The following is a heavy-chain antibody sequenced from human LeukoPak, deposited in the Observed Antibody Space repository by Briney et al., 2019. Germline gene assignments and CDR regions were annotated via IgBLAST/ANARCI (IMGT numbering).Heavy chain of an antibody. Sequence: SETLSLTCAVYGGSFSGCYWSWIRLPPGKGLEWIGEINHSGSTNYNPSLNSRVTISVDTSKNQFPLKLSSVTAADTAVYYCARDGPISSGWYLRVSWFDPWGQGTLVTVSS. CDR3: ARDGPISSGWYLRVSWFDP. J-gene: IGHJ5*02. V-gene: IGHV4-34*01. CDR2: INHSGST. D-gene: IGHD6-19*01. CDR1: GGSFSGCY.